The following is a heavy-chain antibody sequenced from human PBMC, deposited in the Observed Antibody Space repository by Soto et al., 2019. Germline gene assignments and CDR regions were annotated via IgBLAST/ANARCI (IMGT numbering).Heavy chain of an antibody. CDR3: AKDRSSSWLIQNWFDP. J-gene: IGHJ5*02. CDR2: ISYDGSNK. D-gene: IGHD6-13*01. CDR1: GFTFSSYG. V-gene: IGHV3-30*18. Sequence: PGGSLRLSCAASGFTFSSYGMHWVRQAPGKGLEWVAVISYDGSNKYYADSVKGRFTISRDNSKNTLYLQMNSLRAEDTAVYYCAKDRSSSWLIQNWFDPWGQGTLVTVSS.